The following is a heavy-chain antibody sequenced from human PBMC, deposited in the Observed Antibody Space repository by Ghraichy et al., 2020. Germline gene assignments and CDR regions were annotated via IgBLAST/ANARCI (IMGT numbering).Heavy chain of an antibody. CDR2: INHSGST. CDR3: ARRISATVTTKGIDY. CDR1: GGSFSGYY. Sequence: SETLSLTCAVYGGSFSGYYWSWIRQPPGKGLEWIGEINHSGSTNYNPSIKSRVTISVDTSKNQFSLKLSSVTAADTAVYYCARRISATVTTKGIDYWGQGTLVTVSS. D-gene: IGHD4-17*01. J-gene: IGHJ4*02. V-gene: IGHV4-34*01.